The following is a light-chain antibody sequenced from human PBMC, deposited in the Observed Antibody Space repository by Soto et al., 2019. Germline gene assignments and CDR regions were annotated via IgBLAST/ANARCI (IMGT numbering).Light chain of an antibody. CDR1: QSVSSY. CDR2: DAS. V-gene: IGKV3-11*01. CDR3: QQGNHGPRFT. J-gene: IGKJ3*01. Sequence: EIVLTQSPATLSLSPGERATLSCRASQSVSSYLAWYQQKPGQAPRLLIWDASNRATGIPARFTGSGSGTDFTLTISCLEPVDFAVYYCQQGNHGPRFTFGPGTKLDIK.